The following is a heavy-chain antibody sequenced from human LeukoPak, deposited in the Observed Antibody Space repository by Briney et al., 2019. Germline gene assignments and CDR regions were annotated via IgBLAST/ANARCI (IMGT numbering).Heavy chain of an antibody. CDR2: IYYSGST. J-gene: IGHJ4*02. Sequence: PSETLSLTCTVSGGSISSYYWSWIRQPPGRGRGWMGYIYYSGSTNYNPSLKSRVTISVDTSKNQFSLKLSSVTAADTAVYYCARSHRGSYYWPYYFDYWGQGTLVTVSS. V-gene: IGHV4-59*08. CDR1: GGSISSYY. D-gene: IGHD1-26*01. CDR3: ARSHRGSYYWPYYFDY.